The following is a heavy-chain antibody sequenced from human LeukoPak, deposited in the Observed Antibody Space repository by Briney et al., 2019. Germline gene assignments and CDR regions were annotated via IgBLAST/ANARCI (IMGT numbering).Heavy chain of an antibody. CDR3: AKDIRSGSYTDPYFDY. Sequence: PGGSLRLSCAASGFTFDDYAMHWVRQAPGKGLEWVSGISWNSGSIGYADSVKGRFTISRDNAKNSLYLQMNSLRAEDTALYYCAKDIRSGSYTDPYFDYWGQGTLVTVSS. CDR1: GFTFDDYA. D-gene: IGHD1-26*01. CDR2: ISWNSGSI. J-gene: IGHJ4*02. V-gene: IGHV3-9*01.